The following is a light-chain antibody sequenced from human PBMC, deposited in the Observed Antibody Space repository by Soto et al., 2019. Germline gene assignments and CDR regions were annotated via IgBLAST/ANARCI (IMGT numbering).Light chain of an antibody. Sequence: DTPMTQSPSSLSASVRDRVTITCQASQDINKYLNWYQQKPGKAPKLLIYDASNLETGVPSRFSGSGSGIDFTFTISSLQPEDIATYYCQQYDNLPYTFGQGTKLEIK. CDR1: QDINKY. V-gene: IGKV1-33*01. CDR3: QQYDNLPYT. J-gene: IGKJ2*01. CDR2: DAS.